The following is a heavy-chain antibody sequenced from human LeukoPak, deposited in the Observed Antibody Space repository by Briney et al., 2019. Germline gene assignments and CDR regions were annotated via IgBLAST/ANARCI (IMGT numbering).Heavy chain of an antibody. CDR3: ARNMGDY. D-gene: IGHD2/OR15-2a*01. CDR1: GFTFSTYW. CDR2: INQDGTEK. J-gene: IGHJ4*02. Sequence: PGGSLRLSCAASGFTFSTYWMTWVRHAPGKGLEWVANINQDGTEKNYVDSVKGRLTISRDNAKNSLYLQMNSLRAEDTAVHYCARNMGDYWGQGTLVTVSS. V-gene: IGHV3-7*04.